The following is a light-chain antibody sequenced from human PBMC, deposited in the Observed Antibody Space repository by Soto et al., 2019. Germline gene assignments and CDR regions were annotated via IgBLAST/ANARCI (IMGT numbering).Light chain of an antibody. CDR2: GAS. V-gene: IGKV3-20*01. Sequence: EIVLTQSPGTLSLSPGERATLSCRARQSVSSSYLAWYQQKPGQAPRLLIYGASTRDVGIPDRFSGSGSGTDFTLTISRLEPEDFAVYYCQQYDRSVITFGPGTKVDI. CDR1: QSVSSSY. CDR3: QQYDRSVIT. J-gene: IGKJ3*01.